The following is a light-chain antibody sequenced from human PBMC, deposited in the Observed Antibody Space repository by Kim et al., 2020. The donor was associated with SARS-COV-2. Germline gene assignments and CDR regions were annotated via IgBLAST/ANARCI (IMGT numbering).Light chain of an antibody. CDR2: KAS. CDR3: QQYNSYPWT. V-gene: IGKV1-5*03. CDR1: QSISIW. Sequence: ASVGDTVTITCRASQSISIWLAWYQQKPGKAPKLLIYKASSLESGVPSRFSGSGSGTEFTLTISSLQPDDFATYYCQQYNSYPWTFGQGTKVDIK. J-gene: IGKJ1*01.